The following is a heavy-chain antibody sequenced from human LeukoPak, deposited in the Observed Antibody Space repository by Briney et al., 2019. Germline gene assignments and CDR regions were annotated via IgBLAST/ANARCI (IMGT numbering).Heavy chain of an antibody. Sequence: ASVKVSCKAAGTSFNTYTFSWVRQAPGQGLEWMGQIIPMVGTPNYAQKFRDRVTITADESTTTAYLELSSLRSEDTAVYYCAREKSTMYFDYWGQGTLVTVSS. D-gene: IGHD5-24*01. V-gene: IGHV1-69*13. J-gene: IGHJ4*02. CDR2: IIPMVGTP. CDR1: GTSFNTYT. CDR3: AREKSTMYFDY.